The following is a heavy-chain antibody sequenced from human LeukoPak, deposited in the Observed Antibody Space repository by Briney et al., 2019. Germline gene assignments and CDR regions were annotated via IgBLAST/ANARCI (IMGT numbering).Heavy chain of an antibody. CDR1: GGSISSYY. Sequence: SETLSLTCTVSGGSISSYYWSWIRQPPGKGLEWIGYIYYSGRTKYNPSLKSRVTISVDTSKNQFSLKLSSVTAANTADYYCVRRVAGSGYRDSWGQGTLVTVSS. V-gene: IGHV4-59*08. CDR3: VRRVAGSGYRDS. D-gene: IGHD3-22*01. J-gene: IGHJ4*02. CDR2: IYYSGRT.